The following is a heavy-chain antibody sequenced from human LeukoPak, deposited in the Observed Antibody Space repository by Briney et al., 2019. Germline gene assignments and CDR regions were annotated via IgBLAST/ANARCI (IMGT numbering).Heavy chain of an antibody. CDR3: ATGYYDSSSVGFDY. Sequence: ASVKVSCKVSGYTLTELSMHWVRQAPGKGLEWMGGFDPEDGETIYAQKFQGRVTMTEDTSTDTAYMELSSLRSEDTAVYYCATGYYDSSSVGFDYRGQGTLVTVSS. CDR2: FDPEDGET. V-gene: IGHV1-24*01. J-gene: IGHJ4*02. CDR1: GYTLTELS. D-gene: IGHD3-22*01.